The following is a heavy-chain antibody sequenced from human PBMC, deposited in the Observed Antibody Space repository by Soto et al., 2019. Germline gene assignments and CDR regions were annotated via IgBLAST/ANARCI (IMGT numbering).Heavy chain of an antibody. CDR2: IYPDHSQT. D-gene: IGHD3-3*01. CDR1: GYNFYGYW. Sequence: PGESLKISCKGSGYNFYGYWIGWVRQMPGKGLEWMGIIYPDHSQTICSPSLQGQVTMSADKSINSAYLQWTSLEASDTAMYYWARGYVFWSALPMDVWGKGNRVTVP. V-gene: IGHV5-51*01. CDR3: ARGYVFWSALPMDV. J-gene: IGHJ6*04.